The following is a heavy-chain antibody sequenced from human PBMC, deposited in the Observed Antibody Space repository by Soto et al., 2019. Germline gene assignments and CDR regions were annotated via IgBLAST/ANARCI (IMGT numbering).Heavy chain of an antibody. D-gene: IGHD6-19*01. CDR1: GYSFAGYW. J-gene: IGHJ4*02. V-gene: IGHV5-10-1*01. CDR2: IDPSDSQT. CDR3: ASGYSSGWYPY. Sequence: PGESLKISCKGSGYSFAGYWITWVRQMPGKGLEWMGRIDPSDSQTYYSPSFRGHVTISAAKSITNVYLQWSSLKAPDTAMYYCASGYSSGWYPYWGQGTLVTVSS.